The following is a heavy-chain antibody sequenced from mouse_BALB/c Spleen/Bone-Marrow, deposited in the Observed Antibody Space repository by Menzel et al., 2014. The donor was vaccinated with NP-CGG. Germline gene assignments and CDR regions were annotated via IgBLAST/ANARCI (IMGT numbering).Heavy chain of an antibody. Sequence: VNVVESGPELVKPGASVRISCKASGYTFTSYYIHWVKQRPGRGLEWIGWIYPGNVNTKYNEKFKGKATLTADKSSSTAYMQLSSLTSEDSAVYFCARSPGSSPAWFAYWGQGTLVTVSA. CDR1: GYTFTSYY. J-gene: IGHJ3*01. D-gene: IGHD1-1*01. CDR3: ARSPGSSPAWFAY. V-gene: IGHV1S56*01. CDR2: IYPGNVNT.